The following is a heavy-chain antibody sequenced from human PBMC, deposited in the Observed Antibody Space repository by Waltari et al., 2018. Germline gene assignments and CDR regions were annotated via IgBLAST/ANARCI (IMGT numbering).Heavy chain of an antibody. CDR1: GYTFTGYY. J-gene: IGHJ4*02. CDR2: INPNSGGT. CDR3: ARTPPVVAGIPDY. Sequence: QVQLVQSGAEVKKPGASVKVSCKASGYTFTGYYLHWVRQAPGQGLEWMGWINPNSGGTNYAQKFQGRVNMTRDTSISTAYMELSRLRSDDTAVYYCARTPPVVAGIPDYWGQGTLVTVSS. V-gene: IGHV1-2*02. D-gene: IGHD2-15*01.